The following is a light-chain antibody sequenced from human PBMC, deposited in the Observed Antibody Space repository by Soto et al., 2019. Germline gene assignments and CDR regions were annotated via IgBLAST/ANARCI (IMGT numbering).Light chain of an antibody. Sequence: QSVLTQPPSASGTPGQRVTISCSGSSSNIGINTVNWYQHLPGTAPKLLIYSNNQRPSGVPDRFSGSKSGTSASLAISGLQSEDEADYYCAAWDDSLNGVVFGGGTKVTVL. J-gene: IGLJ2*01. CDR2: SNN. CDR1: SSNIGINT. CDR3: AAWDDSLNGVV. V-gene: IGLV1-44*01.